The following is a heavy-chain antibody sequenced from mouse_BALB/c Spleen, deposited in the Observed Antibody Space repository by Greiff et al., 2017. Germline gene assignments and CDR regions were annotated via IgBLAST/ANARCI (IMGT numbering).Heavy chain of an antibody. CDR3: ARKGWYPYAMDY. D-gene: IGHD2-1*01. CDR1: GFTFSSYA. CDR2: ISSGGST. Sequence: EVQLVESGGGLVKPGGSLKLSCAASGFTFSSYAMSWVRQTPEKRLEWVASISSGGSTYYPDSVKGRFTISRDNARNILYLQMSSLRSEDTAMYYCARKGWYPYAMDYWGQGTSVTVSS. V-gene: IGHV5-6-5*01. J-gene: IGHJ4*01.